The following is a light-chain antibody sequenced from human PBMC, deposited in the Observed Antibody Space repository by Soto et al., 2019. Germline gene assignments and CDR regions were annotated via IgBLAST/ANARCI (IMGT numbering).Light chain of an antibody. Sequence: QSVLTQPPSVSGAPGQRITISCTGSSSNIGAHSDVYWYQHLPGTAPKLLIYDNNTRPSGVPDRFSGSKSGTSASLAITGLQSDDEADYYCQSYDSSLSAPYVFGTGTKVTVL. CDR1: SSNIGAHSD. CDR3: QSYDSSLSAPYV. V-gene: IGLV1-40*01. CDR2: DNN. J-gene: IGLJ1*01.